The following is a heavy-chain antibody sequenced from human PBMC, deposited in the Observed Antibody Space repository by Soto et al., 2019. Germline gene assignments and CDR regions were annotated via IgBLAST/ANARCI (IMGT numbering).Heavy chain of an antibody. D-gene: IGHD3-3*01. CDR3: ARELRVNTNYFDG. J-gene: IGHJ4*02. CDR1: RFTFSTYG. CDR2: IWYDGSNK. Sequence: QVQLVESGGGVVQPGRSLRLSCTAVRFTFSTYGVQRVRQAPGKGLEWVAAIWYDGSNKYYADAVKGRFIISRDNSKDTLILQMNSLRAEATAVYFCARELRVNTNYFDGWGQGTLVTVSA. V-gene: IGHV3-33*01.